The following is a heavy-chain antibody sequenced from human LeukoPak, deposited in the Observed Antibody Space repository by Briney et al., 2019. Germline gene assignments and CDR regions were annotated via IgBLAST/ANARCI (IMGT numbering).Heavy chain of an antibody. CDR1: GFSFSTYS. CDR2: IVGSSSNI. J-gene: IGHJ4*02. D-gene: IGHD1-14*01. Sequence: PGGSLRLSCTASGFSFSTYSMNWVRQAPGKGLEWVSYIVGSSSNIYYADSVKGRFTISRDNAKNSLYLQMDSLRAEDTAVYYCATDSPEPAAFDYWGQETLVTVSS. V-gene: IGHV3-48*04. CDR3: ATDSPEPAAFDY.